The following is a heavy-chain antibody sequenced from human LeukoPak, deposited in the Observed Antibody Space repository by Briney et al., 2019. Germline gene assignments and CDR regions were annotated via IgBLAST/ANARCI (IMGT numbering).Heavy chain of an antibody. D-gene: IGHD3-3*01. CDR2: LNSDGSST. J-gene: IGHJ4*02. Sequence: GGSLRLSCAASGFTFSSYWMHWVRQAPGKGLVWVSRLNSDGSSTSYADSVKGRFTISRDNAKNTLYLQMNSLRAEDTAVYYCARDVEWLFELGDWGQGTLVTVSS. CDR1: GFTFSSYW. V-gene: IGHV3-74*01. CDR3: ARDVEWLFELGD.